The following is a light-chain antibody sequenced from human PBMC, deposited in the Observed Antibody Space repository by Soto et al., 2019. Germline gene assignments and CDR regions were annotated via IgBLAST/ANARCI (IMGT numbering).Light chain of an antibody. V-gene: IGKV3-20*01. CDR3: QQFSSSPLT. CDR1: QSISSSY. Sequence: EIVLTQSPGTLSLSPGERATLSCRASQSISSSYLAWYQQKPGQPPRLLLYRTFSRATGIPDRFSGSGSGTDVTLTISRLEPEDFAVYFCQQFSSSPLTFGGGTKVEI. CDR2: RTF. J-gene: IGKJ4*01.